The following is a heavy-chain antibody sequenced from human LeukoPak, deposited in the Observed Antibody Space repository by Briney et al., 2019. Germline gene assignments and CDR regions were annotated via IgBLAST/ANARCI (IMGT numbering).Heavy chain of an antibody. Sequence: GGSLRLSCAASGFTFSSYSMNWVRQAPGKGLEWVSSISSSSSYIYYADSVKGRFTISRDNAKNSPYLQMDSLRAEDTAVYYCARAVAGKKLYYFDYWGQGTLVTVSS. J-gene: IGHJ4*02. CDR2: ISSSSSYI. D-gene: IGHD6-19*01. V-gene: IGHV3-21*01. CDR1: GFTFSSYS. CDR3: ARAVAGKKLYYFDY.